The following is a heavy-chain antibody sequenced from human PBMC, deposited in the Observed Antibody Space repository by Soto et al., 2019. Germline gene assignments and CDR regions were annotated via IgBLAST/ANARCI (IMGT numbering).Heavy chain of an antibody. CDR1: GFTFSSFA. CDR3: ARGGRGLRGAFDV. Sequence: QEILVESGGGVVQSGTSLRLSCAASGFTFSSFAMHWVRQAPGKGLEWVSVISFNGLSQFYADSVRGRVTVSRDNSKNPLYLQLESLRPDDTAVYSCARGGRGLRGAFDVWGQGTEVSVS. D-gene: IGHD3-16*01. J-gene: IGHJ3*01. V-gene: IGHV3-30*04. CDR2: ISFNGLSQ.